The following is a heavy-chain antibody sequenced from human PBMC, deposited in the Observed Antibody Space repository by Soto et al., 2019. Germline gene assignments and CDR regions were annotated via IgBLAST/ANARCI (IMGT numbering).Heavy chain of an antibody. Sequence: QVQLQQWGAGLLKPSETLSLTCAVYCGSFSGYYWSWIRQPPGKGVEWMWEINHSGSTNYNPSLKRRVTRSGDTPRHQFSLKLSSVTAADTAVYYCASSAAAAHQDDYWVQGTLVTVSS. CDR1: CGSFSGYY. CDR3: ASSAAAAHQDDY. J-gene: IGHJ4*02. V-gene: IGHV4-34*01. CDR2: INHSGST. D-gene: IGHD6-13*01.